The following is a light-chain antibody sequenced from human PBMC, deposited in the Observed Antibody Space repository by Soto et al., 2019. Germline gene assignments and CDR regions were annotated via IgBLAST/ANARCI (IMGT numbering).Light chain of an antibody. CDR1: QSVLYSTNNKNY. Sequence: DIVMTQSPDSLAVSLGERATINCKSSQSVLYSTNNKNYLVWYQQKPGQPPKMLIYWATARESGVPDRFSGSGSGTDFTLTISSLQAEDVAVYYCQQYFRVPLTFGGGTKVEIK. J-gene: IGKJ4*01. V-gene: IGKV4-1*01. CDR2: WAT. CDR3: QQYFRVPLT.